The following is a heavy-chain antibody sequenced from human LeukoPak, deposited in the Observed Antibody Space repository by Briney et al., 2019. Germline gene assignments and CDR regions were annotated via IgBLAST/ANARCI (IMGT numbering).Heavy chain of an antibody. Sequence: GSLRLSCAASGFTFSSYWMSWVRQAPGKGLEWVANIKQDGSEKYYVDSVKGRFTISRDNAKNSLYLQMNSLRAEDTAVYYCARDGRYGSGSHDYWGQGTLVTVSS. CDR1: GFTFSSYW. J-gene: IGHJ4*02. CDR3: ARDGRYGSGSHDY. CDR2: IKQDGSEK. V-gene: IGHV3-7*01. D-gene: IGHD3-10*01.